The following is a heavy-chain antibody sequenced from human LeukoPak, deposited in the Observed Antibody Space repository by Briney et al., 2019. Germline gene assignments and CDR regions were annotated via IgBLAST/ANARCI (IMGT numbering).Heavy chain of an antibody. D-gene: IGHD1-26*01. V-gene: IGHV4-59*01. CDR1: GGSISSYY. J-gene: IGHJ5*02. CDR3: ARLLQYSGSPGWFDP. CDR2: IYYSGST. Sequence: SETLSLTCTVSGGSISSYYWSWIRQPPGKGLEWIGYIYYSGSTNYNPSLKSRVTISVDTSKNQFSLKLSFVTAADTAVYYCARLLQYSGSPGWFDPWGQGTLVTVSS.